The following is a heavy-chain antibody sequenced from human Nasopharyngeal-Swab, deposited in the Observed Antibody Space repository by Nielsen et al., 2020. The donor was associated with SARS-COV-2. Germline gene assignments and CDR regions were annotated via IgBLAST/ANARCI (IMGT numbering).Heavy chain of an antibody. CDR3: AKDITAAGTRFFDY. D-gene: IGHD6-13*01. Sequence: WIRQPPGKGPEWVANIKQDGSEKYYVDSVKGRFTISRDNAKNSLYLQMNSLRAEDTAVYYCAKDITAAGTRFFDYWGQGTLVTSPQ. V-gene: IGHV3-7*03. J-gene: IGHJ4*02. CDR2: IKQDGSEK.